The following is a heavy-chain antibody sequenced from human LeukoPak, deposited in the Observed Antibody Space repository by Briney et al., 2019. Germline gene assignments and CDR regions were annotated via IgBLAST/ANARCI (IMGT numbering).Heavy chain of an antibody. Sequence: PGGSLRLSCAASEFSVGSNYMTWVRQAPGKGLEWVSLIYSGGSTYYADSVKGRFTISRDNSKNTLYLQMNSLRAEDTAVYYCARDLFTVTTFSDYWGQGTLVTVSS. CDR2: IYSGGST. CDR1: EFSVGSNY. V-gene: IGHV3-66*01. CDR3: ARDLFTVTTFSDY. J-gene: IGHJ4*02. D-gene: IGHD4-17*01.